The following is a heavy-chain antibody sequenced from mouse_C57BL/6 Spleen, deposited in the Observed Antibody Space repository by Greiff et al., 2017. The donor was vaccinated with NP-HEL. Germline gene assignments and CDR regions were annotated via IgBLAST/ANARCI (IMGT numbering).Heavy chain of an antibody. CDR3: ARYYGSTWFAY. J-gene: IGHJ3*01. CDR2: IDPANGNT. Sequence: EVQLQQSVAELVRPGASVKLSCTASGFTIKNTYMHWVKQRPEQGLEWIGRIDPANGNTKYAPKFQGKATITADTSSNTAYLQLSSLTSEDTAIYYCARYYGSTWFAYWGQGTLVTVSA. D-gene: IGHD1-1*01. CDR1: GFTIKNTY. V-gene: IGHV14-3*01.